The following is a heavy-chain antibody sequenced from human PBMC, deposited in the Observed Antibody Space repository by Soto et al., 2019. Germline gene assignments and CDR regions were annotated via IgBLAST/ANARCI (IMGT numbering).Heavy chain of an antibody. J-gene: IGHJ4*02. CDR1: GGTFMTFG. Sequence: SVKVSLKASGGTFMTFGISWVRQAPGQGLEWMGGIIPFFGTARYSQKFEDRITITADESTNTVYMDLRSLTSEDTAIYYCAKSAPMDAGDKYYYDFWGQGALVTVSS. D-gene: IGHD4-17*01. CDR2: IIPFFGTA. V-gene: IGHV1-69*13. CDR3: AKSAPMDAGDKYYYDF.